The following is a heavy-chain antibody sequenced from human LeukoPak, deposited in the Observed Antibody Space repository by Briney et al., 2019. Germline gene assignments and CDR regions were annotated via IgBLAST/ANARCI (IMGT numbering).Heavy chain of an antibody. Sequence: ASVKVSCKASGYTFTSYGINWVRQAPGQGLEWMGWISAYNGDTNYAQKLQGRVTMTTDTSTSTAYMELRSLRSDDTAVYYCARDLVDTAMVRTNRPIDYWGQGTLVTVSS. CDR3: ARDLVDTAMVRTNRPIDY. J-gene: IGHJ4*02. CDR1: GYTFTSYG. D-gene: IGHD5-18*01. CDR2: ISAYNGDT. V-gene: IGHV1-18*01.